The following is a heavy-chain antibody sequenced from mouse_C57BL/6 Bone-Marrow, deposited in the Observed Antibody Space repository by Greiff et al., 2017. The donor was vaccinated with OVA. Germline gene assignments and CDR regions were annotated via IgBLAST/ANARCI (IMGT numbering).Heavy chain of an antibody. CDR3: ARRDFGLGY. V-gene: IGHV5-6*01. CDR2: ISSGGSYT. Sequence: VQRVESGGDLVKPGGSLKLSCAASGFTFSSYGMSWVRQTPDKRLEWVATISSGGSYTYYPDSVKGRFTISRDNAKNTLYLQMSSLKSEDTAMYYCARRDFGLGYWGQGTTLTVSS. J-gene: IGHJ2*01. CDR1: GFTFSSYG. D-gene: IGHD3-1*01.